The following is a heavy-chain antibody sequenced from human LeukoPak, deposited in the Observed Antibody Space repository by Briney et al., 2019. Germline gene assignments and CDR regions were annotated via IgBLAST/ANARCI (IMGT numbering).Heavy chain of an antibody. CDR3: VRDGGVSGYDLLDY. CDR1: GFTFRNYW. CDR2: INQDGSEE. D-gene: IGHD5-12*01. V-gene: IGHV3-7*01. Sequence: LAGGSLRLSCAASGFTFRNYWMTWVRQAPGKGLEWVAHINQDGSEEHYMDSAKARFTISRDNAKNSLSLQMNSLRAEDTAVYYCVRDGGVSGYDLLDYWGQGTLVTVSS. J-gene: IGHJ4*02.